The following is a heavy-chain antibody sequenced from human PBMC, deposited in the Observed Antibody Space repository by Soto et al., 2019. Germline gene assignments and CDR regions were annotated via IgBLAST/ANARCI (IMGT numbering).Heavy chain of an antibody. V-gene: IGHV4-31*03. CDR2: IYYSGST. J-gene: IGHJ4*02. CDR1: GGSISSGGYY. Sequence: SETLSLICTVSGGSISSGGYYWSWIRQHPGKGLEWIGYIYYSGSTYYNPSLKSRVTISVDTSKNQFSLKLSSVTAADTAVYYCARAPVDTAMGVDYWGQGTLVTVSS. D-gene: IGHD5-18*01. CDR3: ARAPVDTAMGVDY.